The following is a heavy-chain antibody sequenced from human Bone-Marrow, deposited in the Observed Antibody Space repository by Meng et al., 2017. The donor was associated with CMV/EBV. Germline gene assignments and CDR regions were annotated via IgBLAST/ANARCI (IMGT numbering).Heavy chain of an antibody. CDR3: AKDEAVAGTGFDY. J-gene: IGHJ4*02. Sequence: ASGFTFSSYNMNWVRQAPGKGLEWVSSISSRSSYIYYADSVKGRFTISRDNAKNSLYLQMNSLRAEDTAVYYCAKDEAVAGTGFDYWGQGTLVTVSS. V-gene: IGHV3-21*01. CDR2: ISSRSSYI. CDR1: GFTFSSYN. D-gene: IGHD6-19*01.